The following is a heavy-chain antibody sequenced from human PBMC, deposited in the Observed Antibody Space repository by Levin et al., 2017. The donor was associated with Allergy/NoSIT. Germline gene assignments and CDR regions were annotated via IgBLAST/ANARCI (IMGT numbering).Heavy chain of an antibody. D-gene: IGHD1-1*01. V-gene: IGHV3-11*01. Sequence: GGSLRLSCAASGFTFSDYYMSWIRQAPGKGLEWVSYISSSGSTIYYADSAKGRFTISRDNAKNSLYLQMNSLRAEDTAVYYCARELERRPRDQSFYDYYGMDVWGQGTTVTVSS. J-gene: IGHJ6*02. CDR1: GFTFSDYY. CDR3: ARELERRPRDQSFYDYYGMDV. CDR2: ISSSGSTI.